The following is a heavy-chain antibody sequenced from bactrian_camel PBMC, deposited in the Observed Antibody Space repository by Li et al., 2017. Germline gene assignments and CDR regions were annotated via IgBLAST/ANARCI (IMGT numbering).Heavy chain of an antibody. D-gene: IGHD4*01. CDR2: IYGGDGGT. Sequence: HVQLVESGGGLVQPRGSLALSCSASGFTISKNWMHWVRQAPGKGLEWVASIYGGDGGTRVADSVKGRFTISRDITKNMVYLQMNMLKSEDTALYYCSKARTESSYSDYFFGYWGQGTQVTVS. J-gene: IGHJ6*01. CDR1: GFTISKNW. CDR3: SKARTESSYSDYFFGY. V-gene: IGHV3S6*01.